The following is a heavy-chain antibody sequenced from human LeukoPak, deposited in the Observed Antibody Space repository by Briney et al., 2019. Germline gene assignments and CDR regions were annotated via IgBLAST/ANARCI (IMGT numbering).Heavy chain of an antibody. J-gene: IGHJ4*02. CDR1: GITVSNYG. V-gene: IGHV3-23*01. CDR2: IRESGGGT. CDR3: AKDMYSSSWYFDY. D-gene: IGHD6-13*01. Sequence: GGSLRLSCVVSGITVSNYGMSWVRQAPGKGLEWVSGIRESGGGTNYADSVKGRFIISRDNSKNTLYLQMNSLRAEDTAVYYCAKDMYSSSWYFDYWGQGTLVTVSS.